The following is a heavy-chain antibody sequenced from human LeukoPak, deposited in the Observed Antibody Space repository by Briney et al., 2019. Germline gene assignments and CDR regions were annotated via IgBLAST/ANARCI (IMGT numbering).Heavy chain of an antibody. CDR2: INHSGST. V-gene: IGHV4-34*01. CDR1: GGSFSGYY. D-gene: IGHD3-3*01. J-gene: IGHJ5*02. CDR3: AREDRDYDFWSGYPQYNWFDP. Sequence: SETLSLTCAVYGGSFSGYYWSWIRQPPGKGLEWIGEINHSGSTNYNPSLKSRVTISVDTSKNQFSLKLSSVTAADTAVYYCAREDRDYDFWSGYPQYNWFDPWGQGTLVTVSS.